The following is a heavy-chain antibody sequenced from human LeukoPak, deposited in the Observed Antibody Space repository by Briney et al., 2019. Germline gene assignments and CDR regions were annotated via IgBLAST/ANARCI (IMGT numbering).Heavy chain of an antibody. D-gene: IGHD3-10*01. CDR1: GFTFSGSA. CDR2: IRSEANTYAT. J-gene: IGHJ6*03. V-gene: IGHV3-73*01. CDR3: TRQLGELLSGTLYYYYLDV. Sequence: GGSMRLSCAASGFTFSGSAIHWVRQASGKGLEWVGHIRSEANTYATTYAASLKGRFTISRDDSKNTAYLQMNSLKTEDTAVYYCTRQLGELLSGTLYYYYLDVWGKGTTVTVSS.